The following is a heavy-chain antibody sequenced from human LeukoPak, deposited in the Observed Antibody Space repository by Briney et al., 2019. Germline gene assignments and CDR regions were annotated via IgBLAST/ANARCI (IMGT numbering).Heavy chain of an antibody. D-gene: IGHD2-2*01. V-gene: IGHV1-2*02. Sequence: ASVKVSCKASGDTFTGYYMHWVRQAPGQGLEWMGWINTNSGGTNYEQKFQGRVTMTRDTSTSTAYMELRSLRSDDTAVYYCARDPSTRRTEVYDYWGQGTLVTVSS. CDR1: GDTFTGYY. J-gene: IGHJ4*02. CDR2: INTNSGGT. CDR3: ARDPSTRRTEVYDY.